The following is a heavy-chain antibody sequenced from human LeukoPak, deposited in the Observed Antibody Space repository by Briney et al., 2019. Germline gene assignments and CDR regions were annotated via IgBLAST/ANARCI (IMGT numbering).Heavy chain of an antibody. CDR3: ARGLIPSLTYAFDI. Sequence: GASVTVSCKASGYSFTTYDVNWVRQATGQGLEWMGWMNPNSGNTGYAQKFQGRVTITRNTSISTAYMELSSLRSEDTAVYYCARGLIPSLTYAFDIWGQGTMVTVSS. CDR1: GYSFTTYD. V-gene: IGHV1-8*01. CDR2: MNPNSGNT. J-gene: IGHJ3*02.